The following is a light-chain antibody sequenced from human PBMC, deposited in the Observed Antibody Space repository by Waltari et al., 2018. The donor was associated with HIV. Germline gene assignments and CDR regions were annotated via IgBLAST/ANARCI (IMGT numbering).Light chain of an antibody. CDR1: QRISTFY. CDR2: ATS. CDR3: QQRSSWVT. Sequence: EIVLTQSPATLSLSPGERATLSCRASQRISTFYLAWYQQKPGQAPRLLIHATSSRATGIPDRFSGSGSGTDFTLTISSLEPEDFAVYYCQQRSSWVTFGGGTKVQIK. J-gene: IGKJ4*01. V-gene: IGKV3D-20*02.